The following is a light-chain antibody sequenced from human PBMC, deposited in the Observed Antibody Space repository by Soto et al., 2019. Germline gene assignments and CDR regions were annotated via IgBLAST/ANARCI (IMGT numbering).Light chain of an antibody. CDR3: SSYTSSTSYV. J-gene: IGLJ1*01. CDR1: SSDVGGYNY. CDR2: EAY. V-gene: IGLV2-14*01. Sequence: QSALTQPASVSGSPGQSITISCTGTSSDVGGYNYVSWYQQHPGKAPKLMIYEAYSRPAEISNRFSGSKSGNTASLTISGLQAEDEADYFCSSYTSSTSYVFGTGTKLTVL.